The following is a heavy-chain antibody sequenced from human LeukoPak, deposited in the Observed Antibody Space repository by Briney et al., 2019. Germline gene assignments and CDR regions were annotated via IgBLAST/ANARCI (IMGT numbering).Heavy chain of an antibody. J-gene: IGHJ6*03. CDR1: GFTFDDYA. V-gene: IGHV3-43D*03. CDR2: ISWDGGST. D-gene: IGHD3-10*01. Sequence: GGSLRLSCAASGFTFDDYAMHWVRQAPGKGLEWVSLISWDGGSTYYADSVKGRFTISRDNSKNSLYLQMNSLRAEDTALYYCAKDLRKYYGSGSYDAYYYYMDVWGKGTTVTVSS. CDR3: AKDLRKYYGSGSYDAYYYYMDV.